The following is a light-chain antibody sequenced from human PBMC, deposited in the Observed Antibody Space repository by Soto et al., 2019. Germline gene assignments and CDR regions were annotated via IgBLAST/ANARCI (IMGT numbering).Light chain of an antibody. Sequence: EIVLTQSPATLSLSPGERATLSCRASQSVSSNLAWYQQKPGQAPRLLMYGASNRATGIPDRFSGSGSGTDFTLTISRLEPEDFAVYYCQQYGSSGTFGQGTKVDIK. CDR2: GAS. CDR1: QSVSSN. V-gene: IGKV3-20*01. J-gene: IGKJ1*01. CDR3: QQYGSSGT.